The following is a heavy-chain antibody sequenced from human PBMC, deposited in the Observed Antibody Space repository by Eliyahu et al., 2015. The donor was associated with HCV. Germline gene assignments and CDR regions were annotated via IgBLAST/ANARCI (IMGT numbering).Heavy chain of an antibody. CDR1: GGSLSGGGYH. CDR3: ARQWLRLQARIDH. V-gene: IGHV4-39*01. Sequence: QLQLQESGPGLVKPWETLSLTCTVSGGSLSGGGYHWGWIRQSPGKGLEWIGGIYYSGATYYTPSLKSRVTISVDTSKNQFSLRLSSVTAADTAVYYCARQWLRLQARIDHWGQGTLVSVSS. D-gene: IGHD5-24*01. CDR2: IYYSGAT. J-gene: IGHJ4*02.